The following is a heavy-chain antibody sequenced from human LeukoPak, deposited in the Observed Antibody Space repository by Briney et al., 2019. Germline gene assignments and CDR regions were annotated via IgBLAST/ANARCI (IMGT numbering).Heavy chain of an antibody. Sequence: GGSLRLSCAASGFTFSSYAMSWVRQAPGKGLEWVSAISGSGGSTYYADSVKGRFTISRDNSKNTLYLQMNGLRAEDTAVYYCARSPPRGGWAYYFDYWGQGTLVTVSS. CDR1: GFTFSSYA. CDR3: ARSPPRGGWAYYFDY. CDR2: ISGSGGST. J-gene: IGHJ4*02. D-gene: IGHD6-19*01. V-gene: IGHV3-23*01.